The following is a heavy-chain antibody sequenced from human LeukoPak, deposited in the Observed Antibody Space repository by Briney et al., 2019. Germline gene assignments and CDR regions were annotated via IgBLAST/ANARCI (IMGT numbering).Heavy chain of an antibody. Sequence: PGGSLRLSCAASGFTFSSYIMNWVRQAPGKGLEWVSSISSSSSYIYYADSVKGRFTISRDNAKNSLYLQMNSLRAEDTAVYYCARGCFTVAATFLMSYYYGMDVWGQGTTVTVSS. CDR2: ISSSSSYI. CDR3: ARGCFTVAATFLMSYYYGMDV. CDR1: GFTFSSYI. J-gene: IGHJ6*02. D-gene: IGHD2-15*01. V-gene: IGHV3-21*01.